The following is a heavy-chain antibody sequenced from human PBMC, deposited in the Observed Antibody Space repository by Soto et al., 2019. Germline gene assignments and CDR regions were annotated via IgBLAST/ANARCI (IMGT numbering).Heavy chain of an antibody. CDR1: GGSISSYY. J-gene: IGHJ6*02. Sequence: SETLSLTCTVSGGSISSYYWSWIRQPPGKGLEWIGYIYYSGSTNYNPSLKSRVTISVDTSKNQFSLKLSSVTAADTAVYYCARALPLVRSYRGMDVWGQGTTVTVSS. CDR3: ARALPLVRSYRGMDV. CDR2: IYYSGST. D-gene: IGHD1-26*01. V-gene: IGHV4-59*01.